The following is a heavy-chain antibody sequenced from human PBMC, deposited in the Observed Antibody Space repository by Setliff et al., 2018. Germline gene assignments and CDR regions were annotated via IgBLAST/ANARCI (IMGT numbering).Heavy chain of an antibody. CDR1: GFTFRSYS. V-gene: IGHV3-48*01. J-gene: IGHJ4*02. Sequence: LRLSCAASGFTFRSYSMNWVRQAPGKGLEWVSYISSSSSTIYYADSVKGRFTISRDNAKNLLYLQMNGLRAEDTALYYCAREDVLRHTAFDYWGQGTLVTVSS. CDR2: ISSSSSTI. CDR3: AREDVLRHTAFDY. D-gene: IGHD5-18*01.